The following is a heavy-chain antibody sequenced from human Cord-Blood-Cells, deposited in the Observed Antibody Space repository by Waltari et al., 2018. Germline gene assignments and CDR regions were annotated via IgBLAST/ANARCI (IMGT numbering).Heavy chain of an antibody. CDR1: GFSLSNARMG. CDR3: AQGEGVAY. J-gene: IGHJ4*02. CDR2: IFSNAEK. V-gene: IGHV2-26*01. D-gene: IGHD3-16*01. Sequence: QVTLKESGPVLVKPTETLTLTCTVSGFSLSNARMGVSWIRQPPGKALEWLAHIFSNAEKSYSTALKSRLTSSKDTSKSQVVLTMTNMDPVDTATYYCAQGEGVAYWGQGTLVTVSS.